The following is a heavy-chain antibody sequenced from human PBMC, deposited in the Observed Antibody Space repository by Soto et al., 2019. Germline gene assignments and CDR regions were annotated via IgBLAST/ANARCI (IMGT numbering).Heavy chain of an antibody. Sequence: QVQLVESGGGMVQPGRSLRLSCAASGFTFSSYGMHWVRQAPGKGLEWVAVISYDGSNKYYADSVKGRFTISRDNSKNTLYLQMNSLRAEDTAVYYCAKGKVKAAYYYYGMDVWGQGTTVTVSS. J-gene: IGHJ6*02. CDR1: GFTFSSYG. V-gene: IGHV3-30*18. CDR3: AKGKVKAAYYYYGMDV. CDR2: ISYDGSNK.